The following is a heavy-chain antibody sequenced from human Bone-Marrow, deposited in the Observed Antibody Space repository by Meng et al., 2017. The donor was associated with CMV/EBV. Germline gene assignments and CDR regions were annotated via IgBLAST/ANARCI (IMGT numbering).Heavy chain of an antibody. J-gene: IGHJ6*02. CDR3: VRHIIVVPARGYGVDV. CDR1: GHSITRDYF. Sequence: SETLSLTCRVSGHSITRDYFWGWVRQPPGKGLEWIGINDSGSTYYNPSLKSRVAISVDTSGTQFSLTLSSVTAADTAIYYCVRHIIVVPARGYGVDVWGQGNTVNV. V-gene: IGHV4-38-2*01. CDR2: INDSGST. D-gene: IGHD2-2*01.